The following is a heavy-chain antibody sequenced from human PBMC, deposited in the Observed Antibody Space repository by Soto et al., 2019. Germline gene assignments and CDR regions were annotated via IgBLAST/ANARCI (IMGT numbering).Heavy chain of an antibody. V-gene: IGHV5-51*01. CDR1: GYSFSKYY. D-gene: IGHD2-15*01. CDR2: IYPDDSDT. Sequence: GESLKISCQGSGYSFSKYYIGWVRQMSVKDLEWMGIIYPDDSDTRYSPSFQGQVTISADKSINTAYLQWSSLKTSDTAMYYCVRMGFSGGGYLSYFYYGMDVWGQGTTVTVSS. J-gene: IGHJ6*02. CDR3: VRMGFSGGGYLSYFYYGMDV.